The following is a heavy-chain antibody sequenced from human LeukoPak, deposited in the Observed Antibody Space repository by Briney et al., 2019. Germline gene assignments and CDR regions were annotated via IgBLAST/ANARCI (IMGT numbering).Heavy chain of an antibody. Sequence: PGGSLRLSCAASGFTFDDYGMSWVRQAPGKGLEWVSGINWNGGSTGYADSVKGRFTISRDNAKNSLYLQMSSLRAEDTALYYCARGGITIFLSYNYMDVWGKGTTVTVSS. D-gene: IGHD3-9*01. CDR2: INWNGGST. CDR1: GFTFDDYG. V-gene: IGHV3-20*04. CDR3: ARGGITIFLSYNYMDV. J-gene: IGHJ6*03.